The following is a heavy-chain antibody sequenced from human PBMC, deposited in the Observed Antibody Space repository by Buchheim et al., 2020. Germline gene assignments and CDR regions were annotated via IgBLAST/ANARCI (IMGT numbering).Heavy chain of an antibody. CDR2: ISSSSSTI. CDR3: ARGVLGVGDY. J-gene: IGHJ4*02. CDR1: GFTFSSYS. V-gene: IGHV3-48*01. Sequence: VQLVESGGGVVQPGGSLRLSCAASGFTFSSYSMNWVRQAPGKGLEWVSYISSSSSTIYYADSVKGRFTISRDNAKNSLYLQMNSLRAEDTAVYYCARGVLGVGDYWGQGTL. D-gene: IGHD3-3*01.